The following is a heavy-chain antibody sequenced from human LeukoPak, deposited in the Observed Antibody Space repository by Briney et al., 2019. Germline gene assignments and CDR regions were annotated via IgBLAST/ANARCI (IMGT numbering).Heavy chain of an antibody. D-gene: IGHD2-15*01. J-gene: IGHJ5*02. CDR2: IRSKSYGGTA. V-gene: IGHV3-49*03. CDR1: GFTFGDYA. Sequence: GGSLRLSCRTSGFTFGDYALSWFRQAPGKGLEWVGFIRSKSYGGTAEYAASVKDRFTISRDDSTRIAYLQMKSLKTEDTGVYYCGRVPRPVAWNWFDPWGQGTLVTVSS. CDR3: GRVPRPVAWNWFDP.